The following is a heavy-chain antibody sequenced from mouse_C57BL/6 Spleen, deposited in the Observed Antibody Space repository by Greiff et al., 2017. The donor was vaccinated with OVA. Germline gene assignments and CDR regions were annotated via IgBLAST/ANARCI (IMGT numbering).Heavy chain of an antibody. J-gene: IGHJ1*03. CDR2: IYPRSGNT. V-gene: IGHV1-81*01. D-gene: IGHD2-4*01. CDR3: ASYDYDLHWYIDV. Sequence: QVQLQQSGAELARPGASVKLSCKASGYTFTSYGISWVQQSTGQGLEWIGEIYPRSGNTYYNEKLKGKATLTADKYSSTAYMELRGLTSEDSAVYFCASYDYDLHWYIDVWGTGTTVTVSS. CDR1: GYTFTSYG.